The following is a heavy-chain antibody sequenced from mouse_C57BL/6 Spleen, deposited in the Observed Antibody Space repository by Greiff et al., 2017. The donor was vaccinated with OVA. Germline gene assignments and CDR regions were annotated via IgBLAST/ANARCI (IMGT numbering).Heavy chain of an antibody. D-gene: IGHD2-4*01. Sequence: EVQVVESGGGLVQPGGSLKLSCAASGFTFSDYGMAWVRQAPRKGPEWVAFISNLAYSIYYADTVTGRFTISREHAKNTLYLEMCSLRSEDTTMYYCARHYDYDGWYFDVWGTGTTVTVSS. CDR3: ARHYDYDGWYFDV. V-gene: IGHV5-15*01. CDR2: ISNLAYSI. J-gene: IGHJ1*03. CDR1: GFTFSDYG.